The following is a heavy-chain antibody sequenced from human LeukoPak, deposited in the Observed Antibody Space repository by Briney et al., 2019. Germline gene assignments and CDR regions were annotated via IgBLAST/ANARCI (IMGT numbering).Heavy chain of an antibody. CDR2: ISYDGSNK. J-gene: IGHJ4*02. CDR1: GFTFSSYA. CDR3: ARDDCSGGSCYSSYFDY. Sequence: PGGSLRLSCAASGFTFSSYAMHWVRQAPGKGLEWVAVISYDGSNKYYADSVKGRFTISRDNSKNTLYLQMNSLSAEDTAVYYCARDDCSGGSCYSSYFDYWGQRTLVTVSS. V-gene: IGHV3-30*04. D-gene: IGHD2-15*01.